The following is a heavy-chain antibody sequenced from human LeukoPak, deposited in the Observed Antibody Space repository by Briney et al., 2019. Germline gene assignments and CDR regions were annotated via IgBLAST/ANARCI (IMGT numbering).Heavy chain of an antibody. CDR3: ARDFTRNSYAVAEFFHP. V-gene: IGHV4-4*07. Sequence: SETLSLTCTVSGGSISGYYWNWIRQSAGKGLEWIGRIYANGGTNYNPSLRSRVSMSVDTSKNQFSLKLTSVTAAYTAIYYCARDFTRNSYAVAEFFHPWGQGTLVSVSS. D-gene: IGHD5-18*01. J-gene: IGHJ1*01. CDR1: GGSISGYY. CDR2: IYANGGT.